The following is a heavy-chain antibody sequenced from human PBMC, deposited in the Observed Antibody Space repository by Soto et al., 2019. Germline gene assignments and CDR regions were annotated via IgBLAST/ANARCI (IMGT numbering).Heavy chain of an antibody. CDR3: ARDLPPVDY. V-gene: IGHV1-18*04. J-gene: IGHJ4*02. CDR1: GYSFTSHY. CDR2: ISAYNGNT. Sequence: GASVKVSCKAIGYSFTSHYMHWVRQAPGQGLEWMGWISAYNGNTNYAQKLQGRVTMTTDTSTSTAYMELRSLRSDDTAVYYCARDLPPVDYWGQGTLVTVSS.